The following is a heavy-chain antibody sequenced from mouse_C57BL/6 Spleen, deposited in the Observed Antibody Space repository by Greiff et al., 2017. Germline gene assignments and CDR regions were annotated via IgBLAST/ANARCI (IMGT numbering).Heavy chain of an antibody. V-gene: IGHV1-74*01. CDR2: IHPSDSDT. CDR1: GYTFTSYW. D-gene: IGHD4-1*02. CDR3: AMLNWDVPYAMDY. Sequence: QVQLKQPGAELVKPGASVKVSCKASGYTFTSYWMHWVKQRPGQGLEWIGRIHPSDSDTNYNQKFKGKATLTVDKSSSTAYMQLSSLTSEDSAVYYCAMLNWDVPYAMDYWGQGTSVTVSS. J-gene: IGHJ4*01.